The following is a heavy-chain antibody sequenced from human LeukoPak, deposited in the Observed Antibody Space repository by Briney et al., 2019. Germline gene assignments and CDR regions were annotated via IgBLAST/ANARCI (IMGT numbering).Heavy chain of an antibody. CDR1: GFTFSSYS. CDR3: ARDFVDTAMVTRNWFDP. Sequence: GGSLRLSYAASGFTFSSYSMNWVRQAPGKGLEWVSSISSSSSYIYYADSVKGRFTISRDNAKNSLYLQMNSLRAEDTAVYYCARDFVDTAMVTRNWFDPWGQGTLVTVSS. J-gene: IGHJ5*02. D-gene: IGHD5-18*01. V-gene: IGHV3-21*01. CDR2: ISSSSSYI.